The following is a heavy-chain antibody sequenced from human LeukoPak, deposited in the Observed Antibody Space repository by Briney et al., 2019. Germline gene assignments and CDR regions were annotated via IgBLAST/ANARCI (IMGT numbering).Heavy chain of an antibody. J-gene: IGHJ4*02. D-gene: IGHD4-23*01. Sequence: PGVSLRLSCAASGFTFSSYSMNWVRQAPGKGLEWVSSISSSSSYIHYADSVKGRFTISRDNAKNSLYLQMNSLRAEGTAVYYCARDSLVTIDYWGQGTLVTVSS. CDR3: ARDSLVTIDY. CDR1: GFTFSSYS. CDR2: ISSSSSYI. V-gene: IGHV3-21*01.